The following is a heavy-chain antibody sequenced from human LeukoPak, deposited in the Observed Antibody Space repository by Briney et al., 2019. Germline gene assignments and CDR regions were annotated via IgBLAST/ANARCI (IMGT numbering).Heavy chain of an antibody. J-gene: IGHJ4*02. Sequence: GGSLRLSCAASGFTFSDYYMSWIRQAPGRGLELVSYISSSGSTIYYADSVKGRFTISRDNAKNSLYLRMNSLRAEDTAVYFCAGEFDYGDYPGYWGQGTLVTVSS. V-gene: IGHV3-11*01. D-gene: IGHD4-17*01. CDR1: GFTFSDYY. CDR2: ISSSGSTI. CDR3: AGEFDYGDYPGY.